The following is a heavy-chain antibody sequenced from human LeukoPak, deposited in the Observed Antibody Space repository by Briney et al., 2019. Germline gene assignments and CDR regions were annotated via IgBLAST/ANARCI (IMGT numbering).Heavy chain of an antibody. Sequence: PGGSLRLSCAASGFTFSSYGMSWVRQAPGKGLEWVSAISGSGGSTYYADSVKGRFTISRDNSKNTLYLKMNSLRAEDTAVYYCAKESALAEVKTGNFDYWGQGTLVTVSS. CDR1: GFTFSSYG. CDR3: AKESALAEVKTGNFDY. J-gene: IGHJ4*02. V-gene: IGHV3-23*01. CDR2: ISGSGGST. D-gene: IGHD2-15*01.